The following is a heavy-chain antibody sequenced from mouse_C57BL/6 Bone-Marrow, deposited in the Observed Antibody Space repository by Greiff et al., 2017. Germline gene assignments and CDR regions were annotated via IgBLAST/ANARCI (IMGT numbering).Heavy chain of an antibody. Sequence: QVQLQQPGAELVKPGASVKLSCKASGYTFTSYWMHWVKQRPGRGLEWIGRIDPNSGGTKYNEKFKSKATLTVDKPSSTAYMQRSSRTSEDSAVYYCARALYYYGRFAYWGQGTLVTVSA. V-gene: IGHV1-72*01. J-gene: IGHJ3*01. CDR3: ARALYYYGRFAY. CDR1: GYTFTSYW. CDR2: IDPNSGGT. D-gene: IGHD1-1*01.